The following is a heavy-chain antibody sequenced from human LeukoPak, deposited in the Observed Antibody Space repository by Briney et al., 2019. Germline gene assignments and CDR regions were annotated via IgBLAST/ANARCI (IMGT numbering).Heavy chain of an antibody. CDR2: IHYTGST. CDR3: ARGLRVGTMTSDY. Sequence: SETLSLTCTVSGGSISSYYWSWIRQPPGKGLEWIGYIHYTGSTNYNPSLKGRVTISVDTSKNQLSLKLSSVTAADTAVYYCARGLRVGTMTSDYWGQGTLSPSPQ. CDR1: GGSISSYY. D-gene: IGHD1-26*01. V-gene: IGHV4-59*01. J-gene: IGHJ4*02.